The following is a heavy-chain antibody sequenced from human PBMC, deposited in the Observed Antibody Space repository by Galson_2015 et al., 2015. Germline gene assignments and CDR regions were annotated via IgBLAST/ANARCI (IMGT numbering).Heavy chain of an antibody. CDR3: ELYSSSSAGVYDY. CDR2: ISGSGGST. Sequence: SLRLSCAASGFTFSSYAMSWVRQAPGKGLEWVSAISGSGGSTYYADSVKGRFTISRDNSKNTLYLQMNSLRAEDTAVYYCELYSSSSAGVYDYWGQGTPVTVSS. J-gene: IGHJ4*02. CDR1: GFTFSSYA. V-gene: IGHV3-23*01. D-gene: IGHD6-13*01.